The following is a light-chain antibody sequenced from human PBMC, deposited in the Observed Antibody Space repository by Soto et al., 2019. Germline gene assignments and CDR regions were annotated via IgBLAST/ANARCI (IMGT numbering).Light chain of an antibody. CDR3: QQYGSSPPWT. CDR1: QSVSSSD. V-gene: IGKV3-20*01. CDR2: GAS. J-gene: IGKJ1*01. Sequence: EIVLTQSPGTLSLSPGERATLSCRASQSVSSSDLAWYQQKPGQAPRLLIYGASSRATSIPDGFSGSASGTDFTLSISRLEPEDFAVYYCQQYGSSPPWTFGQGTKVEIK.